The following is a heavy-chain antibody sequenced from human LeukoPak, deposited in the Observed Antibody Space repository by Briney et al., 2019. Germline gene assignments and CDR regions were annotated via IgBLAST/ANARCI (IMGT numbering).Heavy chain of an antibody. Sequence: SVKVSCKVSGYTLTELSMHWVRQAPGKGLEWMGAFNPEDGETIYAQKFQGRVTMTEDTSTDTAYMELSSLRTEDTAVYYCATGSSGPYYFDYWGQGTLVTVSS. CDR1: GYTLTELS. V-gene: IGHV1-24*01. CDR3: ATGSSGPYYFDY. CDR2: FNPEDGET. J-gene: IGHJ4*02. D-gene: IGHD6-19*01.